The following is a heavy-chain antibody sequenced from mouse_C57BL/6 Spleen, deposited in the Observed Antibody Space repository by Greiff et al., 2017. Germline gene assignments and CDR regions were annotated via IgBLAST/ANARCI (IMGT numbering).Heavy chain of an antibody. D-gene: IGHD2-5*01. CDR1: GFTFSDYG. Sequence: EVHLVESGGGLVKPGGSLKLSCAASGFTFSDYGMHWVRQAPEKGLEWVAYISSGSSTIYYADTVKGRLTISRDNAKNTLFLQMTSLRSEDTAMYYCARDYSNTWFAYWGQGTLVTVSA. CDR3: ARDYSNTWFAY. V-gene: IGHV5-17*01. J-gene: IGHJ3*01. CDR2: ISSGSSTI.